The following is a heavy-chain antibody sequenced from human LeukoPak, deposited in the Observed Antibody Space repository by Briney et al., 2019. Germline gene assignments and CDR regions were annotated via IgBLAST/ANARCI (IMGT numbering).Heavy chain of an antibody. V-gene: IGHV3-48*03. CDR3: ARDRAYGDGGY. CDR1: GFTFSSYE. Sequence: GGSLRLSCAASGFTFSSYEMNWVRQAAGQGLEGVSYISSSGSTIYYADSVKGRFTISRDDAKNSLYLQMNSLRAEDTAVYYCARDRAYGDGGYWGQGTLVTVSS. CDR2: ISSSGSTI. D-gene: IGHD4-17*01. J-gene: IGHJ4*02.